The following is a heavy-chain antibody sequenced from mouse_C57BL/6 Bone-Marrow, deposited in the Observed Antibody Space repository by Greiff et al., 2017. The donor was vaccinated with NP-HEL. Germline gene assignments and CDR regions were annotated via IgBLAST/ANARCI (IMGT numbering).Heavy chain of an antibody. Sequence: VQLQQSGAELVKPGASVKISCKASGYAFSSYWMNWVKQRPGKGLEWIGQIYPGDGDTNYNGKFKGKATLTADKSSSTAYMQLSSLTSEDSAVYFCARWGYYGSSFSFAYWGQGTLVTVSA. D-gene: IGHD1-1*01. V-gene: IGHV1-80*01. CDR3: ARWGYYGSSFSFAY. J-gene: IGHJ3*01. CDR1: GYAFSSYW. CDR2: IYPGDGDT.